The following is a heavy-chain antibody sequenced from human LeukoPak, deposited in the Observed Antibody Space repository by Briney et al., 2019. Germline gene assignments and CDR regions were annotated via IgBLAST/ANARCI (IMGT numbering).Heavy chain of an antibody. D-gene: IGHD3-22*01. CDR2: ITGSGDST. J-gene: IGHJ3*02. CDR1: GFTFSSFV. V-gene: IGHV3-23*01. Sequence: GGSLRLSCAASGFTFSSFVMNWVRQAPGKGLEWVSAITGSGDSTFYGDSVKGRFTISRDNSKNTLYLQMNSLRVADTAVYYCVRAGWLLPQDIFDIWGQGTMVTVSS. CDR3: VRAGWLLPQDIFDI.